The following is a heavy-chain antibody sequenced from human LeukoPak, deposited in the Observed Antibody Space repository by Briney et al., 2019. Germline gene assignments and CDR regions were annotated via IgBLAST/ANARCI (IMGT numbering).Heavy chain of an antibody. D-gene: IGHD6-19*01. V-gene: IGHV1-18*01. CDR2: ISAYNGNT. J-gene: IGHJ4*02. CDR3: ARTKSYSSGWYDPLSYFDY. CDR1: GYTFTSYG. Sequence: GASVKVSCTASGYTFTSYGISWVRQAPGQGLEWMGWISAYNGNTNYAQKLQGRVTVTTDTSTSTAYMELRSLRSDDTAVYYCARTKSYSSGWYDPLSYFDYWGQGTLVTVSS.